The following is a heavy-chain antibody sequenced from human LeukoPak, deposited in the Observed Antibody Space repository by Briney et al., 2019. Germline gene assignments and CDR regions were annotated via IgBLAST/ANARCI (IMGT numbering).Heavy chain of an antibody. Sequence: GGSLRLSCAASGFTFSNYAMHWVRQATGKGLEWVSAIGTAGDTFYPGSVKGRFTISRENAKNSLYLQMNSLRAEDTAVYYCARALGYCGGDCYGDYYYYGMDVWGQGTTVTVSS. CDR3: ARALGYCGGDCYGDYYYYGMDV. CDR2: IGTAGDT. J-gene: IGHJ6*02. D-gene: IGHD2-21*02. V-gene: IGHV3-13*01. CDR1: GFTFSNYA.